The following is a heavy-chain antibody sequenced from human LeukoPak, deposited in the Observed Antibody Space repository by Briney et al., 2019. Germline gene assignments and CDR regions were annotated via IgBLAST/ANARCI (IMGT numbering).Heavy chain of an antibody. CDR2: IYPGDSDT. J-gene: IGHJ5*01. V-gene: IGHV5-51*01. CDR3: AGQQKDTATDKYAAGWFDP. D-gene: IGHD5-18*01. CDR1: GYSFTTYW. Sequence: GESLKISCKGSGYSFTTYWIAWVRQMPGKGLEWMGIIYPGDSDTRYSPSFQGQVTISADKSISTAYLQWSSLKASDTAMYYCAGQQKDTATDKYAAGWFDPWGQGTLVTVSS.